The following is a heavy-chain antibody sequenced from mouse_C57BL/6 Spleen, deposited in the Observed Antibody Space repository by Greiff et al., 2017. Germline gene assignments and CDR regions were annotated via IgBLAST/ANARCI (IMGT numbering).Heavy chain of an antibody. J-gene: IGHJ2*01. D-gene: IGHD1-1*01. CDR2: IYPRAGST. V-gene: IGHV1-85*01. Sequence: VQLQQSGPELVKPGASVKLSCKASGYTFTSYDINWVKQRPGQGLEWIGWIYPRAGSTKYNEKFKGKATLTVDTSSSTAYMELHSLTSADSAVYFCARGDYGSSYFDYWGQGTTLTVSS. CDR3: ARGDYGSSYFDY. CDR1: GYTFTSYD.